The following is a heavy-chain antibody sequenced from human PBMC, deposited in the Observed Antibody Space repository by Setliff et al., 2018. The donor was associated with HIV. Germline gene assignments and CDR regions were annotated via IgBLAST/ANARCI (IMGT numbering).Heavy chain of an antibody. CDR1: GYTFTDYY. V-gene: IGHV1-2*06. Sequence: ASVKVSCKASGYTFTDYYIHWVRQAPGQGLEWMGRINPNNGGTNYAQKFQGRVTMTRNTSISTAYMELSRLRSDDTAVYYCARDGYYDSSGYSAFDIWGQGTMVTVSS. CDR3: ARDGYYDSSGYSAFDI. D-gene: IGHD3-22*01. J-gene: IGHJ3*02. CDR2: INPNNGGT.